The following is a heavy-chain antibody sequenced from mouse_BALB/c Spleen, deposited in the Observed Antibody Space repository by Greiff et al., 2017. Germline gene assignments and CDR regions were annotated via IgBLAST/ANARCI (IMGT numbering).Heavy chain of an antibody. J-gene: IGHJ4*01. Sequence: ESGPDLVKPSQSLSLTCTVSGYSFTSCSRWYWLRQLPGNLLECVGYIHYSGSTNYNPSLTSRITITRDTSKNQFFLQLNSVTTEDTATYYCADWDRAMDYWGQGTSVTVSA. D-gene: IGHD4-1*01. V-gene: IGHV3-1*02. CDR2: IHYSGST. CDR3: ADWDRAMDY. CDR1: GYSFTSCSR.